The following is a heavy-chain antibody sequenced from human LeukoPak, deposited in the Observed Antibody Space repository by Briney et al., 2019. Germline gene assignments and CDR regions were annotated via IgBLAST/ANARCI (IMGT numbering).Heavy chain of an antibody. J-gene: IGHJ4*02. CDR3: AKVGITMVRGVIDY. CDR1: GFTFNTYA. Sequence: HPGGSLRLSCAASGFTFNTYAMSWVRQAPGKGLEWVSAVSGSDAGTYYADSVKGRFTISRDNSKNTLYLQMNSLRAEDTALYYCAKVGITMVRGVIDYWGQGTLVTVSS. D-gene: IGHD3-10*01. V-gene: IGHV3-23*01. CDR2: VSGSDAGT.